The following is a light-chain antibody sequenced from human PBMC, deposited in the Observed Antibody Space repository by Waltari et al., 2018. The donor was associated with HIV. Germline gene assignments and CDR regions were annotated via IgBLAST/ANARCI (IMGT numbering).Light chain of an antibody. J-gene: IGLJ2*01. V-gene: IGLV4-69*01. Sequence: QVVLTQPPSASASLGASVKLTCTLSSGHINYVIAWHQQQPQKGPRYLMKLNSDGRHSKGDVIPDRFSGSSSGAERYLTISSRQSEDDADYFCQTWGTGIQVFGGGTRLTVL. CDR3: QTWGTGIQV. CDR1: SGHINYV. CDR2: LNSDGRH.